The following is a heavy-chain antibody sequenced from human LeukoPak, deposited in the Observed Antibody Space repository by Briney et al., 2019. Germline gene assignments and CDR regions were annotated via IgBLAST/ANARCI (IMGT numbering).Heavy chain of an antibody. CDR1: GGTFSSYA. Sequence: SVKVSCKASGGTFSSYAISWVRQAPGQGLEWMGGIIPIFGTANYAQKFQGRVTITTDESTSTAYMELSSLRSEDTAVYYCAREVGATRGFDYWGQGTLDTVSS. D-gene: IGHD1-26*01. CDR2: IIPIFGTA. CDR3: AREVGATRGFDY. J-gene: IGHJ4*02. V-gene: IGHV1-69*05.